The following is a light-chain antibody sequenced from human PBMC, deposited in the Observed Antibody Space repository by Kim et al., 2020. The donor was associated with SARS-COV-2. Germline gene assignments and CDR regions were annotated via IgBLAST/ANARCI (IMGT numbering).Light chain of an antibody. Sequence: SSELTQDPAVSVAFGQTVRITCQGDSLRSYYASWYQQKPGQAPVLVIYGKNNRPSGIPDRFSGSTSGNTASLTITGAQAEDEADYSCNSRDSSGNHYVFGTGTKVTVL. CDR2: GKN. CDR3: NSRDSSGNHYV. J-gene: IGLJ1*01. V-gene: IGLV3-19*01. CDR1: SLRSYY.